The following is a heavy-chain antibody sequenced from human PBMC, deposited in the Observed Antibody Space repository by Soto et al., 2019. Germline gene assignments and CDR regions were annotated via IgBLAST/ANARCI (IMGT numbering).Heavy chain of an antibody. J-gene: IGHJ6*03. Sequence: PGGSLRLSCAASGFTFSSYWMHWVRQAPGKGLVWVSRIYSDGSSTSYADSVKGRFTISRDDAKNTLYLQMNSLRAEDTAVYYCARKSGYDRPLGYYYYMDVWGKGTTVTVSS. CDR1: GFTFSSYW. V-gene: IGHV3-74*01. CDR2: IYSDGSST. CDR3: ARKSGYDRPLGYYYYMDV. D-gene: IGHD5-12*01.